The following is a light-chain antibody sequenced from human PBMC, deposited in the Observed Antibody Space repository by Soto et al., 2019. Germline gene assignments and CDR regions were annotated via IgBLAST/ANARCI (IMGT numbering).Light chain of an antibody. CDR3: QQYGSSPPT. V-gene: IGKV3-20*01. CDR1: QSVSSSY. J-gene: IGKJ4*01. Sequence: EIVLTQSPGTLSLSPGERATLSCRASQSVSSSYLAWYQQKPGQAPRLLIYGASSRATGIPDRFSGSGSGTDFTLSISRLEPEDFAVYYCQQYGSSPPTFGVGTKV. CDR2: GAS.